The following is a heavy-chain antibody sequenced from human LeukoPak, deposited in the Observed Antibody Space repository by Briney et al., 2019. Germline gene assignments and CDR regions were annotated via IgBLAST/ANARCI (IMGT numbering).Heavy chain of an antibody. J-gene: IGHJ5*02. CDR1: GFTFSKYA. V-gene: IGHV3-23*01. Sequence: PGGSLRLSCAASGFTFSKYAMSWVRQAPGKGLEWVSAISGRGGSTNYTDSVKGRFTISRDNSKNTLYLQMNSLRAEDTAVYYCARSPNAGWLNWFDPWGQGTLVTVSS. CDR3: ARSPNAGWLNWFDP. D-gene: IGHD6-19*01. CDR2: ISGRGGST.